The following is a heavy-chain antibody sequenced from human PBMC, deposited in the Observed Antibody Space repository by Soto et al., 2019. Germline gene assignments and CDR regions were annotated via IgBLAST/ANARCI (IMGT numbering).Heavy chain of an antibody. Sequence: EVQLAESGGGLAQPGGSLRLSCAASGFTLSGYAMDWVRQAPGKGLEYVSGISSNGVGTYYANSVQGRFTISSDNSKNTVYLQMCSLRPEGMAVYYCARRARPDFYYMDVWGKGTTVTVS. CDR1: GFTLSGYA. D-gene: IGHD6-6*01. CDR2: ISSNGVGT. J-gene: IGHJ6*03. V-gene: IGHV3-64*01. CDR3: ARRARPDFYYMDV.